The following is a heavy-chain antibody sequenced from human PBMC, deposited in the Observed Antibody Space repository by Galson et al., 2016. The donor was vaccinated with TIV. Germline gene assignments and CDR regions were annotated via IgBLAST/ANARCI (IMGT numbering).Heavy chain of an antibody. D-gene: IGHD4/OR15-4a*01. CDR2: IYTNGRT. Sequence: SLRLSCAASGVIVSNNYMSWVRQAPGKGLEWISVIYTNGRTFYADSVKGRLTISRDSSKNTLYLQMNSLRPEDTALYYCARQNDYLYYFNYWGQGTLVTVSS. CDR3: ARQNDYLYYFNY. CDR1: GVIVSNNY. V-gene: IGHV3-53*05. J-gene: IGHJ4*02.